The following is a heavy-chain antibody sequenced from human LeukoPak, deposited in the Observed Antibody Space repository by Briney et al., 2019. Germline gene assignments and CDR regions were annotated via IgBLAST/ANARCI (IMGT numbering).Heavy chain of an antibody. CDR2: MNPNSGNT. D-gene: IGHD2-2*03. CDR3: ARNGYCSSTSCYVRYYYYGMDV. V-gene: IGHV1-8*01. Sequence: ASVKVSCKASGYTFTSYDINWVRQATGQGLEWMGWMNPNSGNTGYAQKFQGRVTMTRNTSISTAYMELSSLRSEDTAVYYCARNGYCSSTSCYVRYYYYGMDVWGQGTTVTVSS. CDR1: GYTFTSYD. J-gene: IGHJ6*02.